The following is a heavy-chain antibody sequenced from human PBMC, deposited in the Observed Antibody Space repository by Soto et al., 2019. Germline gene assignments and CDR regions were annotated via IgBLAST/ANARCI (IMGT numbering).Heavy chain of an antibody. CDR2: ISGYNGNT. CDR1: GYTLSNYG. V-gene: IGHV1-18*01. J-gene: IGHJ6*02. D-gene: IGHD6-19*01. Sequence: QVQLVQSGAEVKKPGASVTVSCKTSGYTLSNYGINWVRQAPGQGLEWMGWISGYNGNTNYAQTVQGRVTMTTATSTVTISMELRSLKSDDTAISYCSRFIMVGGWFDPNYYHGMDVWGQGTTVTVSS. CDR3: SRFIMVGGWFDPNYYHGMDV.